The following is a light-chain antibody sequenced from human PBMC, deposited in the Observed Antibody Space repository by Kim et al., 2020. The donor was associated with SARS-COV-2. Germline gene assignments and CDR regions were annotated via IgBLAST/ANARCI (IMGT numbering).Light chain of an antibody. V-gene: IGLV2-18*02. CDR1: SSDVGSYNR. Sequence: GQSLTISCTGTSSDVGSYNRVSWYQQPPGTAPQLMIYEVSNRPSGVPDRFSGSKSGNTASLTISGLQAEDEADYYCSSYTSSSTFVFGTGTKVTVL. J-gene: IGLJ1*01. CDR2: EVS. CDR3: SSYTSSSTFV.